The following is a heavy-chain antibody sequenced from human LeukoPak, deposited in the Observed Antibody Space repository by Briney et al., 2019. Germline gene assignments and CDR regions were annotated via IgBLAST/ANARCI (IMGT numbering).Heavy chain of an antibody. Sequence: GASVKVSCKASGYTFTGYYMHWVRQAPGQGLEWMGRINPNSGGTNYAQKFQGRFTMTRDTSISTAYMEMSRLRSDDTAVYYCAIITFGGVIVLDYWGQGTLVTVSS. J-gene: IGHJ4*02. V-gene: IGHV1-2*06. D-gene: IGHD3-16*02. CDR2: INPNSGGT. CDR1: GYTFTGYY. CDR3: AIITFGGVIVLDY.